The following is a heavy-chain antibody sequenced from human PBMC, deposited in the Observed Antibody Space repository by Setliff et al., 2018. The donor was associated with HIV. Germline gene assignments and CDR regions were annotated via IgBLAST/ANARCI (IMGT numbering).Heavy chain of an antibody. V-gene: IGHV3-23*01. CDR2: ISGSGGST. CDR3: AKQYSMYYYYYMDV. D-gene: IGHD6-6*01. J-gene: IGHJ6*03. Sequence: PGGSLRLSCAASGFTFSSYAMSWVRQAPGEGLEWVSGISGSGGSTYYADSVKGRFTISRDNSKNTLYLQMSSLRAEDTAVYYCAKQYSMYYYYYMDVWGKGTTVTAP. CDR1: GFTFSSYA.